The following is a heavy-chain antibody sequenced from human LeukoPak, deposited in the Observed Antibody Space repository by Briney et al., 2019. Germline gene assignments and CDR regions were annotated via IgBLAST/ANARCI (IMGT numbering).Heavy chain of an antibody. Sequence: ASVKVSCKASGYTFSDYYMHWVRQAPGLGLEWMGWINPNSGDTHYARKSQGRVTLTRDTSISTAYMELSRLTSDDTAVYYCAKVGAGTCCHFEYWGQGTLVTVSS. V-gene: IGHV1-2*02. D-gene: IGHD2-15*01. CDR2: INPNSGDT. CDR1: GYTFSDYY. J-gene: IGHJ4*02. CDR3: AKVGAGTCCHFEY.